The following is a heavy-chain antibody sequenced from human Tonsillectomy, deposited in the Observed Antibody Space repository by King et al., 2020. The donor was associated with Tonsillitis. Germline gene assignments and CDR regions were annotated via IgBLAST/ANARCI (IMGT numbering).Heavy chain of an antibody. J-gene: IGHJ6*03. V-gene: IGHV3-73*02. CDR2: IRSKANSYET. Sequence: VQLVESGGGLVQPGGSLKLSCAASGFTFSGSAMHWVRQSSGRGLEWVGRIRSKANSYETAYAASVKGRFTISRDDSKNTAYLQMNSLKTEDTALYYCTSPLAPYYYYYMDVWGKGTTVTVSS. CDR1: GFTFSGSA. CDR3: TSPLAPYYYYYMDV.